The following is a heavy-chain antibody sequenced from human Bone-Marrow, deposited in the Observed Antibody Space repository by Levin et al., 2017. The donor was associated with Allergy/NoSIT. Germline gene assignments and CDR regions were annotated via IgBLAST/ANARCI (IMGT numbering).Heavy chain of an antibody. D-gene: IGHD2-15*01. CDR3: ARAPLGYCSGGSCYEHLDY. J-gene: IGHJ4*02. V-gene: IGHV6-1*01. CDR1: GDSVSSTSAA. Sequence: SQTLSLTCAISGDSVSSTSAAWHWIRQSPSRGLEWLGRTYYRSKWYNDYAVAVKSRITINPDTSKNQFSLQLNSVTPEDTAVYYCARAPLGYCSGGSCYEHLDYWGQGTLVTVSS. CDR2: TYYRSKWYN.